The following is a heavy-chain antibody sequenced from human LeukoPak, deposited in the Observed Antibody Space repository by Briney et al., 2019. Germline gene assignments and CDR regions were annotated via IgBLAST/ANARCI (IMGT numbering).Heavy chain of an antibody. CDR1: GFTFGDYA. V-gene: IGHV3-49*04. Sequence: PGGSLRLSCTVSGFTFGDYAMSWVRQAPGKGLEWVGFIRSKAYGGTTEYAASVKGRFTISRDDSKSIAYLQMNSLKTEDTAVYYCARNRGYSYGYVDYRGQGTLVTVSS. D-gene: IGHD5-18*01. CDR2: IRSKAYGGTT. J-gene: IGHJ4*02. CDR3: ARNRGYSYGYVDY.